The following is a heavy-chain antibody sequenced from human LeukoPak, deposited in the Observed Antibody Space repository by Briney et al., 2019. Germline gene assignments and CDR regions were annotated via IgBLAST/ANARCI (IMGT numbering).Heavy chain of an antibody. CDR3: ARVRYYDFWSGYYTDAFDI. J-gene: IGHJ3*02. D-gene: IGHD3-3*01. V-gene: IGHV3-21*01. CDR1: GFTFSSYS. Sequence: GGSLRLSCAASGFTFSSYSMNWVRQAPGKGLEGVSSISSSSSYIYYADSVKGRFTISRDNAKNSLYLQMNSLRAEDTAVYYCARVRYYDFWSGYYTDAFDIWGQGTMVTVSS. CDR2: ISSSSSYI.